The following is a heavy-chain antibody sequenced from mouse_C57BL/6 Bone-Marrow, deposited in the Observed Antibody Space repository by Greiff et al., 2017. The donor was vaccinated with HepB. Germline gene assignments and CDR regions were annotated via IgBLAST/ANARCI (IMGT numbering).Heavy chain of an antibody. V-gene: IGHV1-69*01. Sequence: VQLQQSGAELVMPGASVKLSCKASGYTFTSYWMHWVKQRPGQGLEWIGEIDPSDSYTNYNQKFKGKSTLTVDKSSSTAYMQLSSLTSEDSAVYYCARYLDYYGSSLYYFDYWGQGTTLTVSS. J-gene: IGHJ2*01. D-gene: IGHD1-1*01. CDR2: IDPSDSYT. CDR3: ARYLDYYGSSLYYFDY. CDR1: GYTFTSYW.